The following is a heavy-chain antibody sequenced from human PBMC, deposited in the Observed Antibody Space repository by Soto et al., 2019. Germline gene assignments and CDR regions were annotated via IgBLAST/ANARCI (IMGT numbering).Heavy chain of an antibody. CDR1: GVTVSSNY. D-gene: IGHD5-18*01. J-gene: IGHJ4*02. CDR3: ARHGYNYGGGYFDY. CDR2: IYSGGST. V-gene: IGHV3-66*04. Sequence: EVQLVESGGGLVQPGGSLRLSCAASGVTVSSNYMSWVRQAPGKGLEWVSVIYSGGSTYYADSVKGRVTISRDNSKNTLYLQMNSLRAADTDVYYCARHGYNYGGGYFDYWGQGTLVTVSS.